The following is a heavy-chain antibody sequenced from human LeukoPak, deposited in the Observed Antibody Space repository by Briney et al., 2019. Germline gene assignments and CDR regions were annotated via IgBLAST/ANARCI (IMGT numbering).Heavy chain of an antibody. CDR2: IYTSGST. Sequence: PSETLSLTCTVSGGSISSGSYYWRWIRQPAGKGLEWIGRIYTSGSTNYNPSLKSRVTISVDTSKNQFSLKLSSVTAADTAVYYCAKGQLSFDYWGQGTLVTVSS. CDR1: GGSISSGSYY. CDR3: AKGQLSFDY. V-gene: IGHV4-61*02. J-gene: IGHJ4*02. D-gene: IGHD1-1*01.